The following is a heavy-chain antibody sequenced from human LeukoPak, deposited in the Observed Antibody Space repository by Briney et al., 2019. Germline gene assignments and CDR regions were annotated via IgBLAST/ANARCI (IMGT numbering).Heavy chain of an antibody. D-gene: IGHD3-16*01. CDR1: GGSISSYY. V-gene: IGHV4-59*01. CDR2: IYYSGST. CDR3: ARHTTHGDYNPNDY. Sequence: SETLSLTCTVSGGSISSYYWSWIRQPPGKGLEWIGYIYYSGSTNYNPSLKSRVTISVDTSKNQFSLKLSSVTAADTAVYYCARHTTHGDYNPNDYWGQGTLVTVSS. J-gene: IGHJ4*02.